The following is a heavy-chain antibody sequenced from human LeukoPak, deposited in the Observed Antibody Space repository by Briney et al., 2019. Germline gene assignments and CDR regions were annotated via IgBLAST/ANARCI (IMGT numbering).Heavy chain of an antibody. CDR3: ARDGKYSSSYYYFDY. Sequence: GGSLRLSCTASGFVFSTYSMNWVRQAPGKGLEWVSYISGSSTTIYYADSVKGRFTISRDNSKNTLYLQMNSLRAEDTAVYYCARDGKYSSSYYYFDYWGQGTLVTVSS. V-gene: IGHV3-48*01. CDR2: ISGSSTTI. CDR1: GFVFSTYS. J-gene: IGHJ4*02. D-gene: IGHD6-6*01.